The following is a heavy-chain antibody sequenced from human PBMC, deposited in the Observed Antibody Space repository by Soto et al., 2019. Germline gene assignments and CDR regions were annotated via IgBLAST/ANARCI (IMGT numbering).Heavy chain of an antibody. CDR3: ARHKDSHYGMDV. CDR1: GYSFTSYS. Sequence: PDESLKISCKGSGYSFTSYSISWGRQMPGKGLEWRGGIDPSDSYTNYSPSFQGHVTISADKSISTAYLQWSSLKASATAMYYCARHKDSHYGMDVWGQGTTVTVSS. CDR2: IDPSDSYT. J-gene: IGHJ6*02. D-gene: IGHD2-15*01. V-gene: IGHV5-10-1*01.